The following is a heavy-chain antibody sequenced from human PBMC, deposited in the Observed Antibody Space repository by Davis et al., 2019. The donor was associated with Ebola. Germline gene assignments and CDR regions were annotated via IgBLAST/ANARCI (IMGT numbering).Heavy chain of an antibody. CDR3: ARQESQLHRYYFNS. D-gene: IGHD4-23*01. J-gene: IGHJ4*02. CDR2: IYYSGST. CDR1: GVSVSSGYYY. V-gene: IGHV4-61*01. Sequence: MPSETLSLTCIVSGVSVSSGYYYWSWVRQPPGKGLEWIGYIYYSGSTKNNPSLKSRVTISVDTSKNQFSLKLSSVTTADTAVYYCARQESQLHRYYFNSWGQGTLVAVSS.